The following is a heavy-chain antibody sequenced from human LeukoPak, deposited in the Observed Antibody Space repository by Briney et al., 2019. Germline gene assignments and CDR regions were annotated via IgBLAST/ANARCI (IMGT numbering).Heavy chain of an antibody. CDR3: ARLRGNYFPDY. CDR2: IYYSGST. CDR1: GGSISSYY. D-gene: IGHD4-11*01. V-gene: IGHV4-59*01. Sequence: PSETLSLTCTVSGGSISSYYWSWIRQPPGKGLEWIAYIYYSGSTNYNPSLKSRVTISVDTSKNQFSLRLSSVTAADTAVYYCARLRGNYFPDYWGQGTLVTVSS. J-gene: IGHJ4*02.